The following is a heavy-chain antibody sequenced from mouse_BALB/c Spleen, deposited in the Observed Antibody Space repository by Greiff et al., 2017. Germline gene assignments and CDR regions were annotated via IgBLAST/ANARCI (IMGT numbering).Heavy chain of an antibody. CDR3: ARRDYGSSYWYFDV. J-gene: IGHJ1*01. CDR2: IDPSDSYT. D-gene: IGHD1-1*01. V-gene: IGHV1-69*02. Sequence: QVQLPQPGAELVKPGASVKLSCKASGYTFPSYWMHWVKQRPGQGLEWIGEIDPSDSYTNYTQKFKGKATLPVDKSSSTAYMQLSSLTSEDSAVYYCARRDYGSSYWYFDVWGAGTTVTVSS. CDR1: GYTFPSYW.